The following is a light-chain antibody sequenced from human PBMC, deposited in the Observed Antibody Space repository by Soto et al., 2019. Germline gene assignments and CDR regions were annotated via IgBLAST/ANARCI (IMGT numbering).Light chain of an antibody. CDR3: QQRSNWPPVT. J-gene: IGKJ5*01. CDR1: QSVSSY. Sequence: EIVLTQSPATLSLSPGERATLSCRASQSVSSYLAWYQQKPGQAHRLLIYDASNRATGIPARFSGSGSGTACTLTISSLEPEDFAVYYCQQRSNWPPVTFGQGTRREIK. CDR2: DAS. V-gene: IGKV3-11*01.